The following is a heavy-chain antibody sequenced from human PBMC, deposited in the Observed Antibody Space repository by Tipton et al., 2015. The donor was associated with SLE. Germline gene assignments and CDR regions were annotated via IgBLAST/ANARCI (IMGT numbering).Heavy chain of an antibody. J-gene: IGHJ5*02. CDR3: ARLSSMVRRAQGWFDP. CDR2: IYYSGST. CDR1: GGSISSSVYS. D-gene: IGHD3-10*01. Sequence: LRLSCNVSGGSISSSVYSWNWIRQPPGKGLEWIGTIYYSGSTYYNSSLKSRVTISLDTSKNQFSLKLSSVTAADTAVFYCARLSSMVRRAQGWFDPWGQGTLVTVSS. V-gene: IGHV4-39*01.